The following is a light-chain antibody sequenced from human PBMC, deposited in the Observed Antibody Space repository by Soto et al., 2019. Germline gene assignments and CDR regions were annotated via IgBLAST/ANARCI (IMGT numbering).Light chain of an antibody. J-gene: IGKJ5*01. CDR3: QQRFRPNIT. V-gene: IGKV1-39*01. CDR2: SAS. Sequence: DIQMTQSPVSLSASVGDRVTITCRASQSIGNYLNWYQQKQGEVPKLLIYSASSLQSGVPSRFSGSASGTDGTISISNLQPEDGATYYGQQRFRPNITFGQGTRLEIK. CDR1: QSIGNY.